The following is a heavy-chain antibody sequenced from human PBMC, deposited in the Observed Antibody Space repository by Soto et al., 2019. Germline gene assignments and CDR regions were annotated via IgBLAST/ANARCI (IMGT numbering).Heavy chain of an antibody. V-gene: IGHV4-34*01. J-gene: IGHJ4*02. CDR1: GGSFSGYS. D-gene: IGHD2-8*02. Sequence: QVQLQQWGAGLLKPSETLSLTCAVYGGSFSGYSWTWIRQPPGTGLEWIGEINHSGSTNYNPSLKSRVTISGDTSKNQFSLKLTSVTAADTAVYYCARDKITGLFDYCGQGTLVTVSS. CDR3: ARDKITGLFDY. CDR2: INHSGST.